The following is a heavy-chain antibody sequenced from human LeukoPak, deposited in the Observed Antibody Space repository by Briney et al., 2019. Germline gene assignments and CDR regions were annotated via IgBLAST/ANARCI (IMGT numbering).Heavy chain of an antibody. CDR1: GFTFSSYA. V-gene: IGHV3-30*04. D-gene: IGHD4-17*01. CDR2: ISYDGSNK. CDR3: ARDYLRGGDYGNWFDP. Sequence: GRSLRLSCAASGFTFSSYAMHWVRQAPGKGLEWVAVISYDGSNKYYADSVKGRFTISRDNSKNTLYLQMNTLRAEGTAVYYCARDYLRGGDYGNWFDPWGQGTLVTVSS. J-gene: IGHJ5*02.